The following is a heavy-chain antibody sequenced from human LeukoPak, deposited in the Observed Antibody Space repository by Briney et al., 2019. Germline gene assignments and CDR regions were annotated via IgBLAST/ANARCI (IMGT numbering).Heavy chain of an antibody. V-gene: IGHV3-74*01. J-gene: IGHJ4*02. Sequence: PGGSLRLSCAASGFTFSSYWMHWVRQVPGTGLVWVSRINNDGSSTSYADSVKGRFTISRDNSKNTLYLQMNSLRAEDTAVYYCATTQGLAAAGTYYFDYWGQGTLVTVSS. CDR1: GFTFSSYW. CDR2: INNDGSST. D-gene: IGHD6-13*01. CDR3: ATTQGLAAAGTYYFDY.